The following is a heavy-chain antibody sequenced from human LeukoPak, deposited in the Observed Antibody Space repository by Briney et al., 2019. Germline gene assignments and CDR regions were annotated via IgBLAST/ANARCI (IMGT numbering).Heavy chain of an antibody. Sequence: GGSRRLSCVVSGFTLANYAMTWVRQAPGKGLEWVSSISEWGETNYAHSVKGRFTISRDKSMNTVYLQMNSLRPEDTALYFCAKRGVVIRGLLVIGFHQQAYYFDSWGQGILVTVSS. J-gene: IGHJ4*02. D-gene: IGHD3-10*01. CDR1: GFTLANYA. CDR2: ISEWGET. V-gene: IGHV3-23*01. CDR3: AKRGVVIRGLLVIGFHQQAYYFDS.